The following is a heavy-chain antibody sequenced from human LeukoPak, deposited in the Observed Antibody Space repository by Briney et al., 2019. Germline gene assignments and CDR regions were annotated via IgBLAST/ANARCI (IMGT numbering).Heavy chain of an antibody. CDR1: GGSISSYY. CDR3: ARQTDYGSGSYNWFDP. J-gene: IGHJ5*02. V-gene: IGHV4-59*06. D-gene: IGHD3-10*01. CDR2: IYYSGST. Sequence: SETLSLTCTVSGGSISSYYWSWIRQHPGKGREWVGYIYYSGSTYYNPSLKSRVTISVDTSKNQFSLKLSSVTAADTAVYYCARQTDYGSGSYNWFDPWGQGTRVSVSS.